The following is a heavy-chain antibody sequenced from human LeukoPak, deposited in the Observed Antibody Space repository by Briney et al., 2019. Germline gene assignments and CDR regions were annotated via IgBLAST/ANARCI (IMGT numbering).Heavy chain of an antibody. V-gene: IGHV4-39*01. CDR1: GGSVSSSSYY. Sequence: SETLSLTCTVSGGSVSSSSYYWGWIRQPPGKGLEWIGSISYSGTNYNNPSLKSRVSISIDTSKNQFSVKLTSVTAADTAMYYCASLGTIRSRGQGTLVTVSS. D-gene: IGHD7-27*01. CDR2: ISYSGTN. CDR3: ASLGTIRS. J-gene: IGHJ4*02.